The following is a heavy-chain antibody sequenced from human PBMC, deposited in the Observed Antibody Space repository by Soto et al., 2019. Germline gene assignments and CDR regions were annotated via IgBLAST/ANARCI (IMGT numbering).Heavy chain of an antibody. D-gene: IGHD3-22*01. CDR2: FDPEDGET. Sequence: ASVKVSCKVSGYTLTELSMHWVRQAPGKGLEWMGGFDPEDGETIYAQKFQGRVTMTEDTSTDTAYMELSSLRSEDTAVYYCAPVDFSGYYASSGYYHHYWGQGTLVTVSS. J-gene: IGHJ4*02. CDR3: APVDFSGYYASSGYYHHY. V-gene: IGHV1-24*01. CDR1: GYTLTELS.